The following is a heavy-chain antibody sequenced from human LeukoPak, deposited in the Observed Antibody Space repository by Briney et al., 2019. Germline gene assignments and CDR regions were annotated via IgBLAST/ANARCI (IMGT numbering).Heavy chain of an antibody. V-gene: IGHV1-2*02. D-gene: IGHD6-19*01. CDR2: INPNSGGT. Sequence: ASVKVSCKASGYTFTGYYMHWERQAPGQGLEWMGWINPNSGGTNYAQKFQGRVTMTRDTSISTAYMELSRLRSDDTAVYYCARDQQWRLSNWFDPWGQGTLVTVSS. CDR3: ARDQQWRLSNWFDP. CDR1: GYTFTGYY. J-gene: IGHJ5*02.